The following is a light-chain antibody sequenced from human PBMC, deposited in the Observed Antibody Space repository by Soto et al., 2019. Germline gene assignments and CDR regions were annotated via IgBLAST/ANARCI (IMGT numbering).Light chain of an antibody. CDR3: QQYGSSPFT. Sequence: EIVLTQSPGTLSLSPGERATLSCRASQSVSSSYLAWYQQKPGQAPRLLIYGASSRATGIPDRFSGSGSGTDFTLTISRLEPDDFAVYYWQQYGSSPFTFGPGTKVDIK. CDR1: QSVSSSY. J-gene: IGKJ3*01. V-gene: IGKV3-20*01. CDR2: GAS.